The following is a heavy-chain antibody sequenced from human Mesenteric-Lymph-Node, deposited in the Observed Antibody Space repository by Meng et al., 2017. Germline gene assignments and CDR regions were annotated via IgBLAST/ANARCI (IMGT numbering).Heavy chain of an antibody. J-gene: IGHJ4*02. V-gene: IGHV3-11*01. CDR3: ARHKVGYFEPRDLDY. CDR2: ISSSGSTI. D-gene: IGHD3-9*01. CDR1: GFTFSDYY. Sequence: GGSLRLSCAASGFTFSDYYMSWIRQAPGKGLEWVSYISSSGSTIYYADSVKGRFTISRDNAKNSLSLQMNSLRAEDTAVYYCARHKVGYFEPRDLDYWGQGTLVTVSS.